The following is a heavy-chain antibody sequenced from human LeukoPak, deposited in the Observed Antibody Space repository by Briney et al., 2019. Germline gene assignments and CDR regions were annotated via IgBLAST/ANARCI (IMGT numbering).Heavy chain of an antibody. CDR3: ARAGVVTPYVDY. CDR2: INHSGST. V-gene: IGHV4-34*01. D-gene: IGHD4-23*01. CDR1: GGSFSGYY. Sequence: SETLSLTCAVYGGSFSGYYWSWIRQPPGKGLEWIGEINHSGSTNYNPSLKSRVTISVDTSKNQFSLKLSSVTAADTAVYYCARAGVVTPYVDYWGQGTLVTVSS. J-gene: IGHJ4*02.